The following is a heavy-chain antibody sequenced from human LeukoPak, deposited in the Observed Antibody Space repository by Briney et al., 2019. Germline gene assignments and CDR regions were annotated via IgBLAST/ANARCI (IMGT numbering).Heavy chain of an antibody. CDR2: IYYSGST. CDR1: GGPISSGGYY. Sequence: SETLSLTCTVSGGPISSGGYYWSWIRQHPGKGLEWIGYIYYSGSTCYNPSLKSRVTISVDTSKNQFSLKLSSVTAADTAVYYCARDKAGRIDYWGQGTLVTVSS. V-gene: IGHV4-31*03. J-gene: IGHJ4*02. CDR3: ARDKAGRIDY. D-gene: IGHD6-25*01.